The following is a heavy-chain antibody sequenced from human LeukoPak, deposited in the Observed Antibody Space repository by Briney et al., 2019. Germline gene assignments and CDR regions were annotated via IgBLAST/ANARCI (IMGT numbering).Heavy chain of an antibody. D-gene: IGHD3-3*01. CDR2: IRYDGNNK. Sequence: PGGPLRLSCEASGFPFSSYGTHWVRQAPGKGLEWVAFIRYDGNNKYYADSVKGRFTISRDNSKNTLYLQMNSLRAEDTAVYYCAKDGAFGVVIISGVPTFDYWGQGTLVTVSS. J-gene: IGHJ4*02. CDR1: GFPFSSYG. CDR3: AKDGAFGVVIISGVPTFDY. V-gene: IGHV3-30*02.